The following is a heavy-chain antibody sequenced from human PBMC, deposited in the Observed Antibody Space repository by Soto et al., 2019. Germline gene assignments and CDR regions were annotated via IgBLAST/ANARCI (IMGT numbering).Heavy chain of an antibody. CDR2: ISYDGSNK. CDR3: ARDIYSGYEYYYYYGMDV. D-gene: IGHD5-12*01. V-gene: IGHV3-30-3*01. J-gene: IGHJ6*02. CDR1: GFTFSSYA. Sequence: PGGSLRLSCAASGFTFSSYAMHWVRQAPGKGLEWVAVISYDGSNKYYADSVKGQFTISRDNSKNTLYLQMNSLRAEDTAVYYCARDIYSGYEYYYYYGMDVWGQGTTVTVSS.